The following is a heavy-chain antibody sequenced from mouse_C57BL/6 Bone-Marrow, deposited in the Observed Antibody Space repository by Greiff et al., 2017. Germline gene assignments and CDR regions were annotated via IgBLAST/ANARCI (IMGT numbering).Heavy chain of an antibody. CDR3: ARDCFLLYYFDY. D-gene: IGHD1-1*01. Sequence: LQESGAELVRPGASVKLSCKASGYTFTDYYINWVKQRPGQGLEWIARIYPGSGNTYYNEKFKGKATLTAEKSSSTAYMQLSSLTSEDSAVYFCARDCFLLYYFDYWGQGTTLTVSS. CDR2: IYPGSGNT. V-gene: IGHV1-76*01. CDR1: GYTFTDYY. J-gene: IGHJ2*01.